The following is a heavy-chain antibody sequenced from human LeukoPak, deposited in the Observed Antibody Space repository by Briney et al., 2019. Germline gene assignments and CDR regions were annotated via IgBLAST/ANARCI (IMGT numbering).Heavy chain of an antibody. Sequence: SETLSLTCTVSGGSIRNYYWYWFRQPPGKGLECIGYIYHSGSTNYNPSPKNRVTISVDTSNNQFSLKLRSATAADTAVYYCAREVGLGMYNWFDPWGQGTLVTVSS. J-gene: IGHJ5*02. D-gene: IGHD3-16*01. V-gene: IGHV4-59*01. CDR2: IYHSGST. CDR1: GGSIRNYY. CDR3: AREVGLGMYNWFDP.